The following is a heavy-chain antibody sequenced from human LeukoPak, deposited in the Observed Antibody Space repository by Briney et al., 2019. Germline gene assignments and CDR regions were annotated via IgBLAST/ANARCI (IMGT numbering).Heavy chain of an antibody. CDR1: GFTFSSYG. V-gene: IGHV3-33*01. CDR3: ARDYGGDAGLDS. Sequence: GGSLRLSCAASGFTFSSYGMHWVRQAPGKGLEWVALIWSDDRNKYYADSVKGQFTISRDNSKNTPYLQMNSLRAEDTAVYYCARDYGGDAGLDSWGQGTLVAVSP. D-gene: IGHD4-23*01. J-gene: IGHJ4*02. CDR2: IWSDDRNK.